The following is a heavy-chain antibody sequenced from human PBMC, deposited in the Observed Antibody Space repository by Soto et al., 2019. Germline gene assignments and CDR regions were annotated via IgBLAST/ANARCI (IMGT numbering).Heavy chain of an antibody. CDR2: IIPIFGIK. V-gene: IGHV1-69*01. J-gene: IGHJ4*02. CDR3: SKEVGDH. CDR1: GGTFNTYA. D-gene: IGHD1-26*01. Sequence: QMQLVQSGAEVKERGSSVKISCKTSGGTFNTYALTWVRQAPGQGLEWIGGIIPIFGIKNVAQRFQGRVTISADEYLTTSYMEMTSLRSDDTAVYYCSKEVGDHWGQGTLVTVSS.